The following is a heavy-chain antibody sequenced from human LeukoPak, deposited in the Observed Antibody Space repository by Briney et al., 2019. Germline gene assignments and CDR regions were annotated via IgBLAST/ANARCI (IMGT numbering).Heavy chain of an antibody. CDR2: INHSGST. CDR1: VGSFSGYY. CDR3: ARLMRYYYDSSGIFDY. J-gene: IGHJ4*02. Sequence: KPSETLSLTCAVYVGSFSGYYWSWIRQPPGKGLEWIGEINHSGSTNYNPSLKSRVTISGDTSKNQFSLKLTSVTAADTAVYYCARLMRYYYDSSGIFDYWGQGTLVTVSS. D-gene: IGHD3-22*01. V-gene: IGHV4-34*01.